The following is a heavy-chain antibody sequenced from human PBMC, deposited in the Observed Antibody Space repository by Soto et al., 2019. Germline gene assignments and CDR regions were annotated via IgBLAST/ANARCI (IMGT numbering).Heavy chain of an antibody. CDR2: ISYDGSNK. CDR1: GFTFSSYG. J-gene: IGHJ4*02. CDR3: AKDHYYDSSGYLFDY. V-gene: IGHV3-30*18. D-gene: IGHD3-22*01. Sequence: GGSLRLSCAASGFTFSSYGMHWVRQAPGKGLEWVAVISYDGSNKYYADSVKGRFTISRDNSKNTLYLQMNSLRAEDTAVYYCAKDHYYDSSGYLFDYWGQGTLVTVSS.